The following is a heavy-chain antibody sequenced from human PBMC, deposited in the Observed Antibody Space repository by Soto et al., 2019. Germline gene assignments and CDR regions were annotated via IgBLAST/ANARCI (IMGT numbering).Heavy chain of an antibody. CDR3: AREGAVAMVRGVPLWYYGMDV. J-gene: IGHJ6*02. Sequence: PSETLSLTCTVSGGSISSYYWSWIRQPPRKGLEWIGYIYYSGSTNYNPSLKSRVTISVDTSKNQFSLKLSSVTAADTAVYYCAREGAVAMVRGVPLWYYGMDVWGQGTTVTVSS. D-gene: IGHD3-10*01. CDR2: IYYSGST. V-gene: IGHV4-59*01. CDR1: GGSISSYY.